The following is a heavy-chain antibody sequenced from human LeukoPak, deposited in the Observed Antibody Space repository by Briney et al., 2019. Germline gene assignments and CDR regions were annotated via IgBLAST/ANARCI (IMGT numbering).Heavy chain of an antibody. Sequence: ASVKVSCKASGGTFSSYAISWVRQAPGQGLEWMGGIIPIFGTANYAQKFQGRVTITTDESTSTAYMELSSLRSEDTAVYYCARRGAAAAGTAGAFDIWGQGTMVTVSS. J-gene: IGHJ3*02. CDR1: GGTFSSYA. V-gene: IGHV1-69*05. D-gene: IGHD6-13*01. CDR2: IIPIFGTA. CDR3: ARRGAAAAGTAGAFDI.